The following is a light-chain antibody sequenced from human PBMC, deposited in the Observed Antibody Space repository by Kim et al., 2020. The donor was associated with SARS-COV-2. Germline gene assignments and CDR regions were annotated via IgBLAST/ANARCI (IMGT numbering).Light chain of an antibody. J-gene: IGKJ1*01. Sequence: EIVLTQSPDTLSLSPGERATLSCRASQSVSSSYLAWYQQKPGQAPRLLIYGASSRATGIPDRFSGSGSGTDFTLTISRLEPEDFAVYYCQQNVDSARRFGQGTPV. CDR3: QQNVDSARR. CDR2: GAS. V-gene: IGKV3-20*01. CDR1: QSVSSSY.